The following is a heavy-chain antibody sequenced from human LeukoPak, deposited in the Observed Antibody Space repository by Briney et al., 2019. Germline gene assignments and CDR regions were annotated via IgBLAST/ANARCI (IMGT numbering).Heavy chain of an antibody. CDR2: IYNIGNI. CDR3: ARGPTYGSAEPIDY. J-gene: IGHJ4*02. D-gene: IGHD3-10*01. CDR1: VGSISGYY. Sequence: SETLSLTCTVPVGSISGYYWSWIRQPAGKGLEWIGRIYNIGNINYNPSLKSRVTMSVDTSKNQFSLKLSSVTAADTAVYYCARGPTYGSAEPIDYWGQGTLVTVSS. V-gene: IGHV4-4*07.